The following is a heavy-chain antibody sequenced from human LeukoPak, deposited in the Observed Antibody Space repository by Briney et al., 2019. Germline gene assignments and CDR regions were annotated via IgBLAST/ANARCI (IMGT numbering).Heavy chain of an antibody. CDR3: ARQIETATIPFDQ. CDR2: INPTSGGT. CDR1: GYTFTDYY. Sequence: PGASVKVSCKASGYTFTDYYMHWVRQAPGHGLEWMGWINPTSGGTTYAQKFQGRVTMTRDTSNTTVSMELSRLRSDDTAVYHCARQIETATIPFDQWGQGTLVTVSS. D-gene: IGHD5-24*01. V-gene: IGHV1-2*02. J-gene: IGHJ4*02.